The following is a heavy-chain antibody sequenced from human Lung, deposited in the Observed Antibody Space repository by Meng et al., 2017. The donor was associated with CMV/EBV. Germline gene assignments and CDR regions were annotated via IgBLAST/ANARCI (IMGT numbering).Heavy chain of an antibody. V-gene: IGHV3-7*01. CDR1: GFTFSSYW. CDR2: IKQDGSEI. Sequence: GESLKIPCAASGFTFSSYWMRWVRQAPGKGLEWVANIKQDGSEIYFVDSVKGRFTISRDNGKNSLYLLMNSLRAEDTTVCYVARGEWQQLVQYFVDYWGQGTLVTVSS. CDR3: ARGEWQQLVQYFVDY. D-gene: IGHD6-13*01. J-gene: IGHJ4*02.